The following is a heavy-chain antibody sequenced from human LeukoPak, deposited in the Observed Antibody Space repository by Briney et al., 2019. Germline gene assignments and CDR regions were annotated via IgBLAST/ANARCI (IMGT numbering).Heavy chain of an antibody. CDR3: ASQSIAVSYYYYGMDV. J-gene: IGHJ6*02. V-gene: IGHV4-34*01. Sequence: PSETLSLTCAVYGGSFSGYYWSWFRQPPGKGLEWIGEINDSGSTNYNPSLKSRVTISVDTSKNQFSLKLSSVTAADTAVYYCASQSIAVSYYYYGMDVWGQGTTVTVSS. D-gene: IGHD6-19*01. CDR2: INDSGST. CDR1: GGSFSGYY.